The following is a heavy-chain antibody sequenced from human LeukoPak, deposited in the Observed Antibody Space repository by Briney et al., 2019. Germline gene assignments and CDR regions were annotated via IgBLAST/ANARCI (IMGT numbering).Heavy chain of an antibody. J-gene: IGHJ4*02. CDR3: ARDRVAGTFYHPIDY. D-gene: IGHD6-13*01. V-gene: IGHV1-18*01. CDR2: ISAYNGNT. Sequence: ASVKVSCKASGYTFTSYGISWVRQAPGQGLEWMGWISAYNGNTNYAQKLQGRVTMTTDTSTSTAYMELRSLRSDDTAVYYCARDRVAGTFYHPIDYWGQGTLVTVSS. CDR1: GYTFTSYG.